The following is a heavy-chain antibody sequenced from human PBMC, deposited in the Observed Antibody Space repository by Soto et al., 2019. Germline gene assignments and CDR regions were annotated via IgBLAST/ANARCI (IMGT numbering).Heavy chain of an antibody. J-gene: IGHJ4*02. Sequence: SGPTLVNPTETLTLTCTVSGFSLSNARMGVSWIRQPPGKALEWLAHIFSNDEKSYSTSLKSRLTISKDTSKSQVVLTMTNMDPVDTATYYCARAVEDYDILTGRRIDYWGQGTLVTVSS. CDR1: GFSLSNARMG. CDR2: IFSNDEK. D-gene: IGHD3-9*01. V-gene: IGHV2-26*01. CDR3: ARAVEDYDILTGRRIDY.